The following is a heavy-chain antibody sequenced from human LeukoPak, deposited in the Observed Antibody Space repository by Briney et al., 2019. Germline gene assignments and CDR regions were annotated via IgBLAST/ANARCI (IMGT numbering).Heavy chain of an antibody. V-gene: IGHV3-21*01. D-gene: IGHD3-22*01. Sequence: GGSLRLSCAVSGFTFSSYSMNWVRQAPGKGLEWVSSISSSSSYIYYADSVKGRFTISRDNAKNSLYLQMNSLRAEDTAVYYCARGLPPYYYDSSGYYYPSRFDYWGQGTLVTVSS. CDR1: GFTFSSYS. J-gene: IGHJ4*02. CDR3: ARGLPPYYYDSSGYYYPSRFDY. CDR2: ISSSSSYI.